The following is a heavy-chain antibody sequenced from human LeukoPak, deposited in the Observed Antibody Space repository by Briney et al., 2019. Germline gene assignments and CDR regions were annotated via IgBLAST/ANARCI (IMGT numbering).Heavy chain of an antibody. D-gene: IGHD6-19*01. V-gene: IGHV3-15*01. CDR3: TTDHGSWLAPDY. Sequence: PGGSLRLSCAASGFTVSNAWMSWVRQAPGKGLEWVGRIKSKTDGGTTDYAAPVKGRFTISRDDSKNTLYLQMNSLKTEDTAVYYCTTDHGSWLAPDYWGQGTLVTVSS. CDR2: IKSKTDGGTT. CDR1: GFTVSNAW. J-gene: IGHJ4*02.